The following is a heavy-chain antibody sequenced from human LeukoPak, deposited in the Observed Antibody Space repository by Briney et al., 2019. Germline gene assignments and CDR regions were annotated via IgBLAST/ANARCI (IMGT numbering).Heavy chain of an antibody. D-gene: IGHD3-22*01. CDR3: AKDRLRAYDSSGYLFDY. Sequence: GGSLRLSCAASGFTFDDYAMHWVQQAPGKGLEWVSGISWNSGSIGYADSVKGRFTISRDNAKNSLYLQMNSLRAEDTALYYCAKDRLRAYDSSGYLFDYWGQGTLVTVSS. CDR1: GFTFDDYA. CDR2: ISWNSGSI. V-gene: IGHV3-9*01. J-gene: IGHJ4*02.